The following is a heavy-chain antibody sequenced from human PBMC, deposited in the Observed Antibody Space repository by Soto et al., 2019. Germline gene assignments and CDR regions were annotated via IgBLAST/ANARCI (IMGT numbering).Heavy chain of an antibody. J-gene: IGHJ4*02. D-gene: IGHD5-18*01. CDR2: ISAYNGNT. CDR3: ARDHVDTPMTNFDY. Sequence: ASVKVSCKASGYTFTSYGISWVRQAPGQGLEWMGWISAYNGNTKYAQKLQGRVTMTTDTSTSTAYMELRSLRSEDTAIYYCARDHVDTPMTNFDYWGQGTLVTVSS. V-gene: IGHV1-18*01. CDR1: GYTFTSYG.